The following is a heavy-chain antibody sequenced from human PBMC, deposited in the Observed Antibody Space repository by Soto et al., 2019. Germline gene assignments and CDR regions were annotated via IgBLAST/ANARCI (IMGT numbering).Heavy chain of an antibody. CDR1: GFTFSSYG. J-gene: IGHJ6*03. CDR3: AKDPLAVAANYYYYYMEV. CDR2: ISYDGSNK. V-gene: IGHV3-30*18. Sequence: GGSLRLSCAASGFTFSSYGMHWVRQAPGKGLEWVAVISYDGSNKYYADSVKGRFTISRDNSKNTLYLQMNSLRAEDTAVYYCAKDPLAVAANYYYYYMEVWGKGTTVTVSS. D-gene: IGHD6-19*01.